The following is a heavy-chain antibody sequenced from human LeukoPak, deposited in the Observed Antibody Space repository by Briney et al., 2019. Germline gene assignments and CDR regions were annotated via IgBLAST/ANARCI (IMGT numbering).Heavy chain of an antibody. CDR3: AREPITMVRGVIYYYYYMDV. CDR2: IYYSGST. CDR1: GGSISSYY. V-gene: IGHV4-59*12. D-gene: IGHD3-10*01. J-gene: IGHJ6*03. Sequence: SETLSLTCTVSGGSISSYYWSWIRQPPGKGLEWIGYIYYSGSTNYNPSLKSRVTISVDTSKNQFSLKLSSVTAADTAVYYCAREPITMVRGVIYYYYYMDVWGKGTTVTISS.